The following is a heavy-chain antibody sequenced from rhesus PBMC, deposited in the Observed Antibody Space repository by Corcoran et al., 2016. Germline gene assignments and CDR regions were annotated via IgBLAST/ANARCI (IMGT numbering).Heavy chain of an antibody. CDR1: GGSISSNY. D-gene: IGHD3-34*01. Sequence: QVQLQESGPGLVKPSETLSLTCAVSGGSISSNYWSWIRQPPGKGLEWIEYIYDSVSSTNYNPSLKSRVTLSVDKSKNQLSLKLSSVTTADTAVYYCARDGGYYGLDSWGQGVVVTVSS. J-gene: IGHJ6*01. CDR2: IYDSVSST. CDR3: ARDGGYYGLDS. V-gene: IGHV4S11*01.